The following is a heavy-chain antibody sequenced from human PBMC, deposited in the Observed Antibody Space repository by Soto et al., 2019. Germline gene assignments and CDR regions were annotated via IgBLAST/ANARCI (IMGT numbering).Heavy chain of an antibody. CDR2: IWYDGSNK. CDR3: AREGIAAAGIGWFDP. Sequence: QVQLVESGGGVVQPGRSLRLSCAASGFTFSSYGMHWVRQAPGKGLEWVAVIWYDGSNKYYADSVKGRFTISRDNSKNPLYLQMNSLRAEDTAVYYCAREGIAAAGIGWFDPWGQGTLVTVSS. V-gene: IGHV3-33*01. J-gene: IGHJ5*02. CDR1: GFTFSSYG. D-gene: IGHD6-13*01.